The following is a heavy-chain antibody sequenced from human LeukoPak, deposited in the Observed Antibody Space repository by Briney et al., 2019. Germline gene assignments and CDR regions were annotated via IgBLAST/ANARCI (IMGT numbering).Heavy chain of an antibody. Sequence: SSETLSLTCAVSGGSISSGGYSWRWIRQPPGKGLEWIGYIYHSGSTYYNPSLKSRVTISVDRSKNQFSLKLSSVTAADTAVYYCARCYGSGSCHGMDVWGQGTTVTVSS. CDR3: ARCYGSGSCHGMDV. J-gene: IGHJ6*02. D-gene: IGHD3-10*01. CDR1: GGSISSGGYS. V-gene: IGHV4-30-2*01. CDR2: IYHSGST.